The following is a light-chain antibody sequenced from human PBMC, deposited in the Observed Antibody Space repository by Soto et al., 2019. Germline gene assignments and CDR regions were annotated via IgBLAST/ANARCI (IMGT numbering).Light chain of an antibody. CDR2: DVS. J-gene: IGLJ2*01. V-gene: IGLV2-14*01. Sequence: QSALTQPASVSGSPGQSIAISCTGTSSDVGGYNYVSWYQQHPGKAPKLMIYDVSHRPSGVSNRFSGSKSGNTASLTISGLQAEDEADYYCSSYSTSSTPVLFGGGTKLTVL. CDR1: SSDVGGYNY. CDR3: SSYSTSSTPVL.